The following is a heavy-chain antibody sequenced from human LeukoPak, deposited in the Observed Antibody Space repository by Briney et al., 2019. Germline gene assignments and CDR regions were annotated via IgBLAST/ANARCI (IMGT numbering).Heavy chain of an antibody. D-gene: IGHD4-17*01. CDR1: GGSISSSSYY. CDR3: ARDPSLGDYEHYYYYYMDV. J-gene: IGHJ6*03. CDR2: IYYSGST. V-gene: IGHV4-39*07. Sequence: SETLSLTCTVSGGSISSSSYYWGWIRQPPGKGLEWIGSIYYSGSTYYNPSLKSRVTISVDTSKNQFSLKLSSVTAADTAVYYCARDPSLGDYEHYYYYYMDVWGKGTTVTVSS.